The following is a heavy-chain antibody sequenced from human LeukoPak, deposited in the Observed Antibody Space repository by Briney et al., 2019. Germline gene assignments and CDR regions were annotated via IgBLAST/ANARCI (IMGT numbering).Heavy chain of an antibody. Sequence: GGSLRLSCAASGFTLSSYGMHWVRQAPGKGLEWVAVISYDGSNKYYADSVKGRFTISRDNSKNTLYLQMNSLRAEDTAVYYCAKDLGHPTVSLDYWGQGTLVTVSS. V-gene: IGHV3-30*18. J-gene: IGHJ4*02. D-gene: IGHD4-17*01. CDR2: ISYDGSNK. CDR3: AKDLGHPTVSLDY. CDR1: GFTLSSYG.